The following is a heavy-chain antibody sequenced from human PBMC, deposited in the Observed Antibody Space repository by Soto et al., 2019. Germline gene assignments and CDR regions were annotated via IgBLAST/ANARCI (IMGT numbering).Heavy chain of an antibody. CDR2: ISGSGGST. CDR1: GFTFSSYA. J-gene: IGHJ4*02. Sequence: VQLLESGGGLVQPGGSLRLSCAASGFTFSSYAMSWVRQAPGKGLEWVSAISGSGGSTYYADSVKGRFTISRDNSKNTLYLQMNSLRAEDTAVYYCAKDLTTVTSVSGAFDYWGQGTLVTVSS. D-gene: IGHD4-17*01. CDR3: AKDLTTVTSVSGAFDY. V-gene: IGHV3-23*01.